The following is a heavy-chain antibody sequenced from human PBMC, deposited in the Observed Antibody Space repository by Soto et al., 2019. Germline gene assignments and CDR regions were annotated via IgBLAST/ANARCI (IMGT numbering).Heavy chain of an antibody. CDR1: GYTFTGYY. Sequence: ASVKVSCKASGYTFTGYYMHWVRQAPGQGLEWMGWINPNSGGTNYAQKFQGWVTMTRDTSISTAYMELSRLRSDDTDVYYCARPRWTGSYWDAFDIWGQGTMVTVSS. V-gene: IGHV1-2*04. J-gene: IGHJ3*02. CDR2: INPNSGGT. D-gene: IGHD1-26*01. CDR3: ARPRWTGSYWDAFDI.